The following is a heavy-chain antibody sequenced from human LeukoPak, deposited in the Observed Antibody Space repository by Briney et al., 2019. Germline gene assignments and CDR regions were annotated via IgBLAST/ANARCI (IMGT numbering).Heavy chain of an antibody. CDR2: INPNSGGT. CDR1: GYTLTGYY. Sequence: ASVEVSCKASGYTLTGYYMHWVRQAPGQGLEWMGWINPNSGGTNYAQKFQGRVTMTRDTSISTAYMELSRLRSDDTAVYYCARGSLFGVVENFDYWGQGTLVTVSS. D-gene: IGHD3-3*01. CDR3: ARGSLFGVVENFDY. V-gene: IGHV1-2*02. J-gene: IGHJ4*02.